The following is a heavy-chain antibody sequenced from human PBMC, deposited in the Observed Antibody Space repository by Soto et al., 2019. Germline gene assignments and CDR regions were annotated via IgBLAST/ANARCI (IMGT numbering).Heavy chain of an antibody. CDR3: ATRQEAVVMKDYYSGMDV. J-gene: IGHJ6*02. CDR1: GYTLSEVS. Sequence: QVQLVQSGAEVKKPGASVKVSCKVSGYTLSEVSVHWVRQAPGKGLEWMGGFDPEDGETIYGQKFQGRVTITMDRSTDTASMELSSLRSVDTAVYYCATRQEAVVMKDYYSGMDVWGQGTTVTVSS. D-gene: IGHD3-22*01. CDR2: FDPEDGET. V-gene: IGHV1-24*01.